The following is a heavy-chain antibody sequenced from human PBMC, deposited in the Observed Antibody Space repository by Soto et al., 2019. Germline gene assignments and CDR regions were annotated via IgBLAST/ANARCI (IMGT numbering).Heavy chain of an antibody. J-gene: IGHJ6*02. D-gene: IGHD6-19*01. CDR1: GFTFSSYA. V-gene: IGHV3-30-3*01. CDR2: ISHDGSNK. CDR3: ARDGRQWPGADYYYGMDV. Sequence: QVQLVESGGGVVQPGRSLRLSCAASGFTFSSYAMHWVRQAPGKGLEWVAVISHDGSNKYYADSVKGRFTISRDNSKNTLYLQMNSLRAEDTAVYYCARDGRQWPGADYYYGMDVWGQGTTVTVSS.